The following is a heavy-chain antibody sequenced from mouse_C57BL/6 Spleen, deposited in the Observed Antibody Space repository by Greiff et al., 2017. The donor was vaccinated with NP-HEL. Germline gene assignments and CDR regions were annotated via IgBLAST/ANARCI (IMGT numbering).Heavy chain of an antibody. J-gene: IGHJ2*01. CDR1: GYTFTSYW. CDR3: ARRTGNWDGFDY. V-gene: IGHV1-69*01. D-gene: IGHD4-1*01. CDR2: IDPSDSYT. Sequence: QVQLQQPGAELVMPGASVKLSCKASGYTFTSYWMHWVKQRPGQGLEWIGEIDPSDSYTNYNQKFKGKSTLTVDKSSSTAYMQLSSLTSEDSAVYYCARRTGNWDGFDYWGQGTLSQSPQ.